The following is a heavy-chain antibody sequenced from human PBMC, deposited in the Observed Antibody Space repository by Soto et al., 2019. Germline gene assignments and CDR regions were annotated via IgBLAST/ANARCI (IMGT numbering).Heavy chain of an antibody. Sequence: PGGSLRLSCAASGFTFPNYRMTWVRQAPGNGLEWVANINQDGSDTYYVDSLKGRFTISRDDAKNSLYLQMSSLRAEYTAVYYCARVSGTSGGAFDIWGQGTMVTVSS. D-gene: IGHD1-1*01. CDR2: INQDGSDT. CDR1: GFTFPNYR. J-gene: IGHJ3*02. V-gene: IGHV3-7*01. CDR3: ARVSGTSGGAFDI.